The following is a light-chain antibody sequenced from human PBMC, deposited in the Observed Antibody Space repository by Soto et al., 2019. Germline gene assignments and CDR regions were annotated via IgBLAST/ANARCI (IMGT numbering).Light chain of an antibody. CDR2: EAS. J-gene: IGKJ1*01. CDR3: QQSYRTLSWT. CDR1: QSIRRW. Sequence: DIQMRQSPSTLSAAVLDGVTLTCRASQSIRRWLAGYQQKPGKAPNLLIYEASNLESGVPSRFSGSGSGTEFSLTISNLQPEHFATYYCQQSYRTLSWTFGQGTKVDI. V-gene: IGKV1-5*03.